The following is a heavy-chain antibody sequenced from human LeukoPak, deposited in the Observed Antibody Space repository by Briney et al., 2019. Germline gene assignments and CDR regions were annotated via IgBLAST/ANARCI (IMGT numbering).Heavy chain of an antibody. V-gene: IGHV3-23*01. CDR2: ITSSGDDT. J-gene: IGHJ4*02. CDR3: TFDWGFDY. D-gene: IGHD3-16*01. CDR1: GFSSSNYA. Sequence: GGSLRLTCSVSGFSSSNYAMSWVRQAPGKGLEWVSSITSSGDDTFYAASVKGRFTISRDNTWDTVFLQMNGLKADDTAVYYCTFDWGFDYWGQGTLVTVSS.